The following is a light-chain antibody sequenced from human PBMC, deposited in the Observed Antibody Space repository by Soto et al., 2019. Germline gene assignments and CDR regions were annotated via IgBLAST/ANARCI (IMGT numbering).Light chain of an antibody. CDR3: SSYTSSSTTRV. Sequence: QSSRSHPGSVCWSPGHVITISCTGTSSDVGGYNYVSWYQQHPGKAPKLMIYEVSNRPSGVSNRFSGSKSGNTASLTISGLQAEDEDDYYCSSYTSSSTTRVFGTGTKVTVL. CDR2: EVS. CDR1: SSDVGGYNY. V-gene: IGLV2-14*01. J-gene: IGLJ1*01.